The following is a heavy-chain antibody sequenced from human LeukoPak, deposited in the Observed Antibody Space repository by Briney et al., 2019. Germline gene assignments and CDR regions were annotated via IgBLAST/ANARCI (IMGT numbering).Heavy chain of an antibody. CDR3: ARPQTDSSGYYYAFPFDP. V-gene: IGHV4-39*01. D-gene: IGHD3-22*01. CDR2: IYYSGST. Sequence: PSETLSLPCTVSGGSISSSSYYWGWIRPPPGKGLEWIGSIYYSGSTYYNPSLKSRVTISVDTSKNQFSLKLSSVTAADTAVYYCARPQTDSSGYYYAFPFDPWGQGTLVTVSS. J-gene: IGHJ5*02. CDR1: GGSISSSSYY.